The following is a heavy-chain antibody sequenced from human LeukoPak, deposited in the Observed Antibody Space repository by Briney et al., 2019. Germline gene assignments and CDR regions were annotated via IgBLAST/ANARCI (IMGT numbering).Heavy chain of an antibody. J-gene: IGHJ5*02. CDR2: IIPIFGTA. CDR3: ARETIAYYYDSSGYWFDP. CDR1: GGTFSSYA. D-gene: IGHD3-22*01. Sequence: ASVKVSCKASGGTFSSYAISWVRQAPGQGLEWMGGIIPIFGTANYAQKFQGRVTITTDESTSTAYMELSSLRSEGTAVYYCARETIAYYYDSSGYWFDPWGQGTLVTVSS. V-gene: IGHV1-69*05.